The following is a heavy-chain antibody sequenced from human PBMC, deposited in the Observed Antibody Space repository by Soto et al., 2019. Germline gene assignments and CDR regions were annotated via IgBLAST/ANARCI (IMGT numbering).Heavy chain of an antibody. D-gene: IGHD3-10*01. CDR2: ISWNSGSR. CDR1: GFTFDEYA. Sequence: EVQLVESGGGLVQPGRSLRLSCAASGFTFDEYAMHWVRQAPGKGLEWVSGISWNSGSRGYAGSVKGRFNISRDTAKNSLYLEMNSLRTEDTALYYCATGRVLLWFGELTYGMDVWGQGTTVTVSS. J-gene: IGHJ6*02. V-gene: IGHV3-9*01. CDR3: ATGRVLLWFGELTYGMDV.